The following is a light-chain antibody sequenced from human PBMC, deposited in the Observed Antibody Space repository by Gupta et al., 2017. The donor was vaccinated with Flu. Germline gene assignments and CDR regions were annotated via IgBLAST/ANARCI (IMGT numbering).Light chain of an antibody. V-gene: IGLV2-8*01. CDR2: EVS. CDR3: SSYAGSNNGV. Sequence: SSVVGVYSYVCCYQKHPGKATKLIIYEVSKRPSGVPGRFSGSKSENTASLTVSGLQTEDEAVYYCSSYAGSNNGVFGGGTKLTVL. J-gene: IGLJ3*02. CDR1: SSVVGVYSY.